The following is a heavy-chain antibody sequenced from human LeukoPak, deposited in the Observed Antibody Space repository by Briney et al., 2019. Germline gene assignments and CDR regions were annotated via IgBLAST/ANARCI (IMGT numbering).Heavy chain of an antibody. V-gene: IGHV1-69*05. CDR2: IIPIFGTA. J-gene: IGHJ4*02. CDR3: ARGKPTTVTTDFDY. CDR1: GGTFSSYA. D-gene: IGHD4-11*01. Sequence: GSSVKVSCKASGGTFSSYAISWVRQAPGQGLEWMGGIIPIFGTANYAQKLQGRVTMTTDTSTSTAYMELRSLRSDDTAVYYCARGKPTTVTTDFDYWGQGTLVTVSS.